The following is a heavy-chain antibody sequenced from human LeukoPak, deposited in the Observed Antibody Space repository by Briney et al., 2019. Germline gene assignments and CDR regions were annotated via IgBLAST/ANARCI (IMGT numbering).Heavy chain of an antibody. D-gene: IGHD5-24*01. CDR1: GFTFSSYS. CDR3: ARDSPRLATTYPYYFDY. CDR2: ISSSSSYI. V-gene: IGHV3-21*01. Sequence: PGGSLRLSCAASGFTFSSYSMNWVRQAPGKGLEWVSSISSSSSYIYYADSVKGRFTISRDNAKNSLYLQMNSLRDEDTAVYYCARDSPRLATTYPYYFDYWGQGTLVTVSS. J-gene: IGHJ4*02.